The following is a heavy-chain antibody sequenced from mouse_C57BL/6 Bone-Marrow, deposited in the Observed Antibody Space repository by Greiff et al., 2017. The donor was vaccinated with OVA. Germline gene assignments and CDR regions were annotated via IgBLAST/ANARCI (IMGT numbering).Heavy chain of an antibody. Sequence: QVQLQQPGAELVIPGASVKLSCKASGYTFTGSTIHWVKQRPGQGLEWIGWIYPGSRSIKYSQKFKDKDTLTADKSSRTVYMGLSRLTSEYSAVYVCAGYEDAYRSSTTWDMDYWGQGTSVTFST. CDR3: AGYEDAYRSSTTWDMDY. D-gene: IGHD1-1*01. CDR2: IYPGSRSI. CDR1: GYTFTGST. V-gene: IGHV1-62-2*01. J-gene: IGHJ4*01.